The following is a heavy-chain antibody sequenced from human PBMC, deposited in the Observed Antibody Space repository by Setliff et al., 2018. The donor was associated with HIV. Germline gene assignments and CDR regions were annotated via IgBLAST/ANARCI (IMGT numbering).Heavy chain of an antibody. J-gene: IGHJ4*02. CDR3: ARRRGQKATGWYYFDF. V-gene: IGHV4-39*01. D-gene: IGHD6-19*01. CDR2: IYHSGNT. CDR1: GGPITSNTYF. Sequence: SETLSLTCSVSGGPITSNTYFWDWIRQAPGKGLEWIGSIYHSGNTYYNPSLKSRVSISVDTSKRQFSLKLTSVTAGDSALYYCARRRGQKATGWYYFDFWGQGALGTVS.